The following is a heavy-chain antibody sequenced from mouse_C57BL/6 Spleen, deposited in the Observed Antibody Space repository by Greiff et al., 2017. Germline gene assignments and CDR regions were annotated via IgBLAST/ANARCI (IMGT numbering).Heavy chain of an antibody. V-gene: IGHV3-6*01. CDR2: ISYDGSN. D-gene: IGHD3-1*01. J-gene: IGHJ4*01. CDR1: GYSITSGYY. Sequence: DVKLQESGPGLVKPSQSLSLTCSVTGYSITSGYYWNWIRQFPGNKLEWMGYISYDGSNNYNPSLKNRISITRDTSKNQFFLKLNSVTTEDTATYYCARDGGYYPYAMDYWGQGTSVTVSS. CDR3: ARDGGYYPYAMDY.